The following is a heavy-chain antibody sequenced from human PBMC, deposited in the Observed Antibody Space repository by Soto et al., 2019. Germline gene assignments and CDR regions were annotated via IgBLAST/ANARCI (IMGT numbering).Heavy chain of an antibody. CDR3: AREQQLWEINIDY. J-gene: IGHJ4*02. CDR1: GGSISSGGYY. V-gene: IGHV4-31*03. D-gene: IGHD6-13*01. Sequence: KPSETLSLTCTVSGGSISSGGYYWSWIRQHPGKGLEWIGYIYYSGSTYYNPSLKSRVTISVDTSKNQFSLKLSSVTAADTAVYYCAREQQLWEINIDYWGQGTLVTVSS. CDR2: IYYSGST.